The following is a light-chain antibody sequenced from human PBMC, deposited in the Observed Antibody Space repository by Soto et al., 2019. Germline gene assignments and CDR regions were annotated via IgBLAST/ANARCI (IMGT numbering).Light chain of an antibody. CDR2: GAS. V-gene: IGKV3-15*01. CDR1: PSVSSN. Sequence: ELVMTQSPATLPVSAGERATLSGMASPSVSSNLAWYQHKPGQAPRLLIYGASPRATGIPARFSGSGSGTDFTLTITRLEPEDFAVYYCQHYVTSLTTFGQGTKVGI. CDR3: QHYVTSLTT. J-gene: IGKJ1*01.